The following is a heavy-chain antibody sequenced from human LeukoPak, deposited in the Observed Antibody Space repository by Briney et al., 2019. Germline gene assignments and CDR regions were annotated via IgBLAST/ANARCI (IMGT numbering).Heavy chain of an antibody. Sequence: GGSLRLSCAASGFTFTSYWMHWVRQAPGKGLVWVSRINSDGTSTSYADSVKGRFTISRDNAKNMLYLEMNSLGVDDTSVYYCVRGAPFDYWGQGTLVTVSS. CDR1: GFTFTSYW. D-gene: IGHD1-26*01. CDR3: VRGAPFDY. J-gene: IGHJ4*02. CDR2: INSDGTST. V-gene: IGHV3-74*01.